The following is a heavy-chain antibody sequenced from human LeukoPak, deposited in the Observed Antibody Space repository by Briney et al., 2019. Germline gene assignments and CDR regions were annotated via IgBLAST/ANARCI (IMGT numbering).Heavy chain of an antibody. CDR3: VIWGDYDVLTGYYVPDY. CDR2: ITGSGTNR. V-gene: IGHV3-23*01. J-gene: IGHJ4*02. CDR1: GFTFSNYA. D-gene: IGHD3-9*01. Sequence: QSGGSLRLSCVASGFTFSNYAMSWVRQAPGKGLEWVSAITGSGTNRYYADSLKGRFTTFRDNSKNTVFLQMNSLRHEDTAIYYCVIWGDYDVLTGYYVPDYWGQGTLVTVAS.